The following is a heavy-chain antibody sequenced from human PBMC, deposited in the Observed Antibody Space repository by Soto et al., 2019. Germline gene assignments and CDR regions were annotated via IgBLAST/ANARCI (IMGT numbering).Heavy chain of an antibody. V-gene: IGHV3-23*01. CDR2: ISGSGGST. CDR1: GFTFSSYA. CDR3: AKDPSFPWIVVVPASDREDYYYMDV. D-gene: IGHD2-2*01. J-gene: IGHJ6*03. Sequence: GGSLRLSCAASGFTFSSYAMSWVRQAPGKGLEWVSAISGSGGSTYYADSVKGRFTISRDNSKNTLYLQMNSLRAEDTAVYYCAKDPSFPWIVVVPASDREDYYYMDVWGKGTTVTVSS.